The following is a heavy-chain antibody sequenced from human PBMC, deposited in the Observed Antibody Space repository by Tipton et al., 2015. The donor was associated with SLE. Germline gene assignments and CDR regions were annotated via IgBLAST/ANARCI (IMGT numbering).Heavy chain of an antibody. Sequence: SLRLSCAASGFTFSSYAMHWVRQAPGKGLEWVAVISYDGSNKYYADSVKGRFTISRDNSKNTLYLQMNSLRAEDTAVYYCARDRAAAGDFDYWGQGTLVTVSS. CDR2: ISYDGSNK. J-gene: IGHJ4*02. V-gene: IGHV3-30-3*01. CDR3: ARDRAAAGDFDY. CDR1: GFTFSSYA. D-gene: IGHD6-13*01.